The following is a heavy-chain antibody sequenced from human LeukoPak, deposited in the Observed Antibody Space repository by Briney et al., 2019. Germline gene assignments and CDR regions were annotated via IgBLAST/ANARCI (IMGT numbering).Heavy chain of an antibody. J-gene: IGHJ5*02. Sequence: AGGSLRLSCAASGFTFSSYGMHWVRQAPGKGLERVAVIWYDTSNKYYADSVKGRFTISRDNSKNTLYLQMNSLRAEDTAVYYCARDLAAAGTWFDPWGQGTLVTVSS. D-gene: IGHD6-13*01. CDR3: ARDLAAAGTWFDP. V-gene: IGHV3-33*01. CDR1: GFTFSSYG. CDR2: IWYDTSNK.